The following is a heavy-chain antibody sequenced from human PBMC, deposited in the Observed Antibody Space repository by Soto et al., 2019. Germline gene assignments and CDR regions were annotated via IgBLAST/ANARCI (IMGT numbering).Heavy chain of an antibody. CDR3: GRGGGGHDYVWGSYRPFDF. Sequence: PSETLSLTCAVYGESFPDYYWSWIRQPPGKGLEWIGEINHSGSTNYNPSIKSRVNISVDTSKNQFSLKMTSVTAADTAVYYCGRGGGGHDYVWGSYRPFDFWGQGTLVTVSS. D-gene: IGHD3-16*02. CDR1: GESFPDYY. CDR2: INHSGST. J-gene: IGHJ4*02. V-gene: IGHV4-34*01.